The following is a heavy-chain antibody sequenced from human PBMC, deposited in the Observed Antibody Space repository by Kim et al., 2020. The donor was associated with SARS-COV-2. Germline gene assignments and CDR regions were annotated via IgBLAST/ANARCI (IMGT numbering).Heavy chain of an antibody. CDR3: ARLAVGYDILTGYSPFIDY. Sequence: SETLSLTCTVSGGSISSSSYYWGWIRQPPGKGLEWIGSIYYSGSTYYNPSLKSRVTISVDTSKNQFSLKLSSVTAADTAVYYCARLAVGYDILTGYSPFIDYWGQGTLVTSPQ. CDR1: GGSISSSSYY. V-gene: IGHV4-39*01. J-gene: IGHJ4*02. CDR2: IYYSGST. D-gene: IGHD3-9*01.